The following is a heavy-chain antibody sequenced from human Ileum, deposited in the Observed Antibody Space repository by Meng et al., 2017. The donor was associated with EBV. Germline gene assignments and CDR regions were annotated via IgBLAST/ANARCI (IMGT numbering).Heavy chain of an antibody. J-gene: IGHJ4*02. CDR2: IYHSGST. Sequence: VQRQESGPGLVQPSGTLSLPCAVSGGSISSSNWWSWVRQPPGKGLEWIGEIYHSGSTNYNPSLKIRVNISVDKSKNQFSLNLSSVTAADTAVYYCARVGQWLPIDYWGQGTLVTVSS. D-gene: IGHD6-19*01. V-gene: IGHV4-4*02. CDR1: GGSISSSNW. CDR3: ARVGQWLPIDY.